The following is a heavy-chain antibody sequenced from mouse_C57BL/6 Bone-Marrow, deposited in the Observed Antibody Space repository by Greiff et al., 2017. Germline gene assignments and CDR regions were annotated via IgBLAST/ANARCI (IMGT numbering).Heavy chain of an antibody. CDR2: IYPGSGST. D-gene: IGHD2-5*01. CDR3: ARPYYSNYWYFGV. V-gene: IGHV1-55*01. J-gene: IGHJ1*03. CDR1: GYTFTSYG. Sequence: VQLQQSGAELARPGASVKLSCKASGYTFTSYGISWVKQRPGQGLEWIGDIYPGSGSTNYNEKFKSKATLTVDTSSSTAYMQLSSLTSEDSAVYYCARPYYSNYWYFGVWGTGTTVTVSS.